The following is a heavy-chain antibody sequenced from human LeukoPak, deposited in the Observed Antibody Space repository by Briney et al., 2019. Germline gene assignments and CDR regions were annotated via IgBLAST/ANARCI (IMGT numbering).Heavy chain of an antibody. J-gene: IGHJ4*02. CDR3: AREGYGDYYFDY. V-gene: IGHV3-23*01. D-gene: IGHD4-17*01. CDR1: GFTFSSYA. Sequence: GGSLRLSCAASGFTFSSYAMSWVRQAPGKGLEWVSGTSGSGDNTYYADSVKGRFTISRDNSKNTLYLQMNSLRAEDTAVYYCAREGYGDYYFDYWGQGTLVTVSS. CDR2: TSGSGDNT.